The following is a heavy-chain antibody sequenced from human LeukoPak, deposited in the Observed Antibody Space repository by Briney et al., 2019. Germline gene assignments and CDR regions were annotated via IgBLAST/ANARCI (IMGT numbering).Heavy chain of an antibody. D-gene: IGHD2-15*01. CDR2: ISYDESKK. CDR3: AEGVVSATKAGYYGMDV. CDR1: GFTFSNYG. Sequence: GGSLRLSCAASGFTFSNYGMHWVRPAPGKGLEWVGVISYDESKKYYEDYVKCRFNISRDNSKQTLYLQMNSLRPVDRAVYYCAEGVVSATKAGYYGMDVWGQGTTVTVSS. J-gene: IGHJ6*02. V-gene: IGHV3-30*18.